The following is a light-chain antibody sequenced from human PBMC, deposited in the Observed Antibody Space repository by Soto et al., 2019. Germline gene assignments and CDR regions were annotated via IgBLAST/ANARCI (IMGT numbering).Light chain of an antibody. Sequence: EIVLTQSPATLSLSPGERATLSCRASQTVSTTYLAWYQQKPGQAPRLLIYGASSRATGIPDRFSGSGSGTDFTLTISRLEPEDFAVYYCQQYGGSPLTFGGGTKVDIK. CDR3: QQYGGSPLT. CDR2: GAS. V-gene: IGKV3-20*01. J-gene: IGKJ4*01. CDR1: QTVSTTY.